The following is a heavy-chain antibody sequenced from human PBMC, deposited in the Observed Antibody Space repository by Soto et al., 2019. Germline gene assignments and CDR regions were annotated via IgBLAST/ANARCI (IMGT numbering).Heavy chain of an antibody. CDR2: IYYSGST. V-gene: IGHV4-31*03. CDR1: GGSISSGGYY. J-gene: IGHJ5*02. D-gene: IGHD6-13*01. CDR3: ARDRAAAGTVLNWFDP. Sequence: SETLSLTCTVSGGSISSGGYYWSWIRQHPGKGLEWIGYIYYSGSTYYNPSLKSRVTVSVDTSKNQFSLKLSSVTAADTAVYYCARDRAAAGTVLNWFDPWGQGTLVTVSS.